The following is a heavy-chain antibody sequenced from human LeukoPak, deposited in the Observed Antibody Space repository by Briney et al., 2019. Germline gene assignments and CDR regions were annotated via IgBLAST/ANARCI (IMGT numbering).Heavy chain of an antibody. CDR3: ATEVRYGY. Sequence: GGSLRLSCAASGFTFSNYGMHWVRQAPGKGLEWVAFIRYDESNKYYADSVKGRFTISRDNSKNTLYVQMNSLRADDTAVYYCATEVRYGYWGQGTLVTVSS. J-gene: IGHJ4*02. D-gene: IGHD4-11*01. CDR1: GFTFSNYG. CDR2: IRYDESNK. V-gene: IGHV3-30*02.